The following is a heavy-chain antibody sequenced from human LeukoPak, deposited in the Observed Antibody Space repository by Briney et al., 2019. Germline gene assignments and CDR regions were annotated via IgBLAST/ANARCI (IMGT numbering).Heavy chain of an antibody. CDR3: ARPSGYYDSSGYYYSPNYFDY. Sequence: GESLQISCKGSGYSFTSYWIGWVRPMPGKGLEWMGIIYPGDSDTRYSPSFQGQVTISADKSISTAYLQWSSLKASDTAMYYCARPSGYYDSSGYYYSPNYFDYWGQGTLVTVSS. D-gene: IGHD3-22*01. J-gene: IGHJ4*02. CDR1: GYSFTSYW. CDR2: IYPGDSDT. V-gene: IGHV5-51*01.